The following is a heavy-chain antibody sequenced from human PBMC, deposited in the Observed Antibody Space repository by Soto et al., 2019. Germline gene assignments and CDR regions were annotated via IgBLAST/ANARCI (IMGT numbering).Heavy chain of an antibody. V-gene: IGHV3-30*18. J-gene: IGHJ4*02. D-gene: IGHD3-10*01. CDR2: ISYDGSNK. Sequence: QVQLVESGGGVVQPGRSLRLSCAASGFTFSSYGMHWVRQAPGKGLEWVAVISYDGSNKYYADSVKGRFTISRDNSKNMLYLQMNSLRAEDTAVYYCAKDRPGTIDYWGQGTLVTVS. CDR3: AKDRPGTIDY. CDR1: GFTFSSYG.